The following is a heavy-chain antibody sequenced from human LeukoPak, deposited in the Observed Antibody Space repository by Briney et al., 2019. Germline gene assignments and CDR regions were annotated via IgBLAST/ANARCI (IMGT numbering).Heavy chain of an antibody. CDR1: GFTFSSYW. J-gene: IGHJ4*02. CDR2: IKKDGSEK. Sequence: PGGSLRLSCAASGFTFSSYWMSWVRQAPGKGLEWVANIKKDGSEKYYVDSVKGRFTISRDNAKTSLYLQMNSLRAEDTAVYYCARDYYDYSGPIDYWGQGTLVTVSS. V-gene: IGHV3-7*01. CDR3: ARDYYDYSGPIDY. D-gene: IGHD3-22*01.